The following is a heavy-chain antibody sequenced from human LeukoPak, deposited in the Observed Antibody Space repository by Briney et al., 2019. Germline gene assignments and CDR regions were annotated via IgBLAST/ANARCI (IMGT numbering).Heavy chain of an antibody. CDR2: IYHTGSN. D-gene: IGHD3-16*01. V-gene: IGHV4-61*08. CDR3: ARNQSWGSHRHCFDI. CDR1: GGSVSSADYY. J-gene: IGHJ3*02. Sequence: SETLSLTCTVSGGSVSSADYYWSWIRHPPGKALEWIGYIYHTGSNNYKYSLKSRVTISLDPSENRFSLRLTSMTAADTAIYYCARNQSWGSHRHCFDIWGQRTMVTVSS.